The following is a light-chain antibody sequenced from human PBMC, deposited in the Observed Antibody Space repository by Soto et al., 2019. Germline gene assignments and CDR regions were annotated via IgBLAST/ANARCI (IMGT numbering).Light chain of an antibody. J-gene: IGLJ1*01. CDR3: SSYTTSSTYA. V-gene: IGLV2-14*03. CDR1: SSDVGAYNY. CDR2: DVS. Sequence: QPVLTQPASVSGSPGQSITISCTGTSSDVGAYNYVSWYQQHPGKAPKLMIYDVSNRPSGVSNRFSGSKSGNTASLTISGLQAEDEADYYCSSYTTSSTYALGTGTKVTVL.